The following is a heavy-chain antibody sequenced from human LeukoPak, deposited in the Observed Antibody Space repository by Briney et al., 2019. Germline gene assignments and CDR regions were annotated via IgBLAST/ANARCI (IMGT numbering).Heavy chain of an antibody. V-gene: IGHV3-21*01. CDR1: GFTFSSYS. CDR3: ATVDTEHYFDY. CDR2: ISSSSSYI. Sequence: GGSLRLSCAASGFTFSSYSMNWVRQAPGKGLEWVSSISSSSSYIYYADSVKGRFTISRDNAKNSLYLQMNSLRAEDTAVYYCATVDTEHYFDYWGQGTLVTVSS. J-gene: IGHJ4*02. D-gene: IGHD5-18*01.